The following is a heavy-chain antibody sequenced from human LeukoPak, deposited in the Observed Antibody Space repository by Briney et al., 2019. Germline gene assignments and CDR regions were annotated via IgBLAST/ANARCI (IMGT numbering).Heavy chain of an antibody. CDR3: ARDRRESALWFGESAADAFDI. CDR2: IIPIFGTA. Sequence: SVKVSCKASGGTFSSYAISWVRQAPGQGLKWMGRIIPIFGTANYAQKFQGRVTITTDESTSTAYMELSSLRSEDTAVYYCARDRRESALWFGESAADAFDIWGQGTMVTVSS. CDR1: GGTFSSYA. D-gene: IGHD3-10*01. J-gene: IGHJ3*02. V-gene: IGHV1-69*05.